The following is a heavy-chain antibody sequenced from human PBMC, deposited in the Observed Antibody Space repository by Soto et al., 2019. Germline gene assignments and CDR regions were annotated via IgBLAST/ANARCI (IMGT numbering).Heavy chain of an antibody. J-gene: IGHJ3*02. V-gene: IGHV6-1*01. CDR3: ARAVEDWDPYFNAFDI. CDR1: GDSVSSNSAA. Sequence: KQSQTLSLTCAISGDSVSSNSAAWNWIRQSPSRGLEWLGRTYYRSKWYNDYAVSVKSRITINPDTSKNQFSLQLNSVTPEDTAVYYCARAVEDWDPYFNAFDIWGQGTMVTVSS. D-gene: IGHD3-9*01. CDR2: TYYRSKWYN.